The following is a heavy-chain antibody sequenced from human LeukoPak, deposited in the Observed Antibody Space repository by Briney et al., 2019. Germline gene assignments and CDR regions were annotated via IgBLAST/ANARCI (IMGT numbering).Heavy chain of an antibody. V-gene: IGHV1-2*02. D-gene: IGHD6-6*01. CDR1: GYTFTGYY. Sequence: GASVKVSCKASGYTFTGYYMHWVRQAPGQGLEWMGWINPNSGGTNYAQKFQGRVTMTRDTSIGTAYMELSRLRSDDTAVYYCARSRTDEYSSSGALDYWGQGTLVTVSS. J-gene: IGHJ4*02. CDR3: ARSRTDEYSSSGALDY. CDR2: INPNSGGT.